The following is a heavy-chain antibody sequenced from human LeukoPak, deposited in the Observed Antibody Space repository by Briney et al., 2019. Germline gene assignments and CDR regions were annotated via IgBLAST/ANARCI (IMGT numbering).Heavy chain of an antibody. J-gene: IGHJ4*02. V-gene: IGHV1-46*01. CDR1: GYTFTSYY. Sequence: ASVKVSCKASGYTFTSYYVQWVRQAPGQGFEWMGTINPSGGSTSYAQKFQGRVTMTRDTSTSTLYMELGSLRSEDAAIYYCARGLSSSRYYFHYWGQGTPVTVSS. CDR3: ARGLSSSRYYFHY. D-gene: IGHD6-13*01. CDR2: INPSGGST.